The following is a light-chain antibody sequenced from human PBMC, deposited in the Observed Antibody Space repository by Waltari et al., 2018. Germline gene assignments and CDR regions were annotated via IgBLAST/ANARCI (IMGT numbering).Light chain of an antibody. CDR1: SSDVGGYNY. J-gene: IGLJ1*01. Sequence: QSALTQPRSVPVSPGQSVTISCPGTSSDVGGYNYVSWYQQHPGKAPKLMIYDVSKRPSGVPDRCSGSKSGNTASLTISGLQADDEADYYCCSYAGSYTGVFGTGSKVTVL. V-gene: IGLV2-11*01. CDR2: DVS. CDR3: CSYAGSYTGV.